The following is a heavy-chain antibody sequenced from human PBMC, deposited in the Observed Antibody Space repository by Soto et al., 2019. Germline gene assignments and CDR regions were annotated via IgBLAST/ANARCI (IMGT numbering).Heavy chain of an antibody. CDR2: ISTDGSVT. J-gene: IGHJ4*02. Sequence: EVQLVESGGGLVQPGGSLRLSCAASGLTFSSYWMHWVRQAPGKGLVWVSRISTDGSVTTYADSVKGRFTISRDNAKNTLYLQMNSLRTKDTAVYYCARAPYSSGWWGFDYCGQGTLVTVSS. V-gene: IGHV3-74*01. D-gene: IGHD6-19*01. CDR1: GLTFSSYW. CDR3: ARAPYSSGWWGFDY.